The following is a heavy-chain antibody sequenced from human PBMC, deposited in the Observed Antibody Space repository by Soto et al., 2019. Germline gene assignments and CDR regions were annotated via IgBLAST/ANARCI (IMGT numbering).Heavy chain of an antibody. Sequence: PSETLSLTCAVYGGSFSGYYWSWIRQPPGKGLEWIGEISHSGSTNYNPSLKSRVTISVDTSKNQFSLKLSSVTAADTAVYYCARGPYDYVWGSYRSNWFDPWGQGTLVTVSS. V-gene: IGHV4-34*01. J-gene: IGHJ5*02. CDR3: ARGPYDYVWGSYRSNWFDP. D-gene: IGHD3-16*02. CDR2: ISHSGST. CDR1: GGSFSGYY.